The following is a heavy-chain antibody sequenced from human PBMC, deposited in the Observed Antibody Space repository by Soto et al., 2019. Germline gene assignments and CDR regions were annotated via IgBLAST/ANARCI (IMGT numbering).Heavy chain of an antibody. Sequence: SETLSLTCAVSGGSISSRYWWSWVRQPPGKGLEWIGEIYHTGSTNYNPSLKSRVVMSIDKSKNQFSLNLNSVTAADTAVYYCASKFGELLADAFDIWGQGTMVTVSS. CDR1: GGSISSRYW. CDR2: IYHTGST. J-gene: IGHJ3*02. D-gene: IGHD3-10*01. V-gene: IGHV4-4*02. CDR3: ASKFGELLADAFDI.